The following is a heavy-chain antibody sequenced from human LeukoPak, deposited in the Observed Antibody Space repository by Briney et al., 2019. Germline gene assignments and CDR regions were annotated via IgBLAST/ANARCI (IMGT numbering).Heavy chain of an antibody. D-gene: IGHD1-1*01. V-gene: IGHV5-51*01. Sequence: GESLKISCKGSGYSFTSYWIYWVRQMPGKGLEWMGSIYPTDSSDTRYSPSFQGQVTISADKSISTAYLQWSSLKASDSAMYYCARHTEGTHLPLDYWGQGTLVTVSS. CDR1: GYSFTSYW. CDR3: ARHTEGTHLPLDY. J-gene: IGHJ4*02. CDR2: IYPTDSSDT.